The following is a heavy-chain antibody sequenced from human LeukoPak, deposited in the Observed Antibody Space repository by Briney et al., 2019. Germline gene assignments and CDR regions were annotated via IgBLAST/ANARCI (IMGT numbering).Heavy chain of an antibody. CDR1: GFTFSNYW. V-gene: IGHV3-74*01. Sequence: PGGSLRLSCAASGFTFSNYWMHWVRQVPGKGLVCVSRISIDGPSTSYADSVKGRFTISRDNAKSSLYLQMNSLRAEDTAVYYCARGSYCSGGSRRLCYAFDIWGQGTMVTVSS. J-gene: IGHJ3*02. D-gene: IGHD2-15*01. CDR3: ARGSYCSGGSRRLCYAFDI. CDR2: ISIDGPST.